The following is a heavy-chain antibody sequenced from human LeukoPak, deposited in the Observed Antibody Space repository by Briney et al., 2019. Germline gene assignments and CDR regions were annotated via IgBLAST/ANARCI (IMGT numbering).Heavy chain of an antibody. CDR3: AKTPSYGVTSPQYAFDI. J-gene: IGHJ3*02. D-gene: IGHD3-10*01. Sequence: SQTLSLTCAISGDSVSSNSAAWNWIRQSPSRGLEWLGRTYYRSKWYNDYAVSVKSRITINPDTSKNQFSLQLNSVTPEDTAVYYCAKTPSYGVTSPQYAFDIWGQGTMVTVSS. V-gene: IGHV6-1*01. CDR1: GDSVSSNSAA. CDR2: TYYRSKWYN.